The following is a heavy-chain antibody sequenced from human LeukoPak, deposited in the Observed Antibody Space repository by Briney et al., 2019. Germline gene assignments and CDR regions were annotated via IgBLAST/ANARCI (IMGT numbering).Heavy chain of an antibody. CDR3: ARLPYVWGSYRLNYFDY. J-gene: IGHJ4*02. Sequence: PSETLSLTCAVSGGSISSSNWWSWIRQPPGKGLEWIGEINHSGSTNYNPSLKSRVTISVDTSKNQFSLKLSSVTAADTAVYYCARLPYVWGSYRLNYFDYWGQGTLVTVSS. V-gene: IGHV4-4*02. CDR1: GGSISSSNW. CDR2: INHSGST. D-gene: IGHD3-16*02.